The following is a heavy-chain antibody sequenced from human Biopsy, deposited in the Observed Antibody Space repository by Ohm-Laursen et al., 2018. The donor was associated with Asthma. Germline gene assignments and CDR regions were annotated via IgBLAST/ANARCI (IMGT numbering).Heavy chain of an antibody. J-gene: IGHJ5*02. CDR3: AREGITGTTAWFDP. V-gene: IGHV1-2*06. CDR2: INPNSGGT. Sequence: ASLRVSCKASGYTFTGYCMHWVRQAPEQGLEWMGRINPNSGGTNYAQKFQGRVTMTRDTSISTAYMELSRLRSDDTAVYYCAREGITGTTAWFDPWGQGTLVTVSS. D-gene: IGHD1-7*01. CDR1: GYTFTGYC.